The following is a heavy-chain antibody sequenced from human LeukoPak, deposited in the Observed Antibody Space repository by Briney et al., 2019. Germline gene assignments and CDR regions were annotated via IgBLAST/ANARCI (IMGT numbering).Heavy chain of an antibody. CDR2: ISAYNGNT. CDR1: GYTFTSYG. J-gene: IGHJ5*02. CDR3: ARSYSSGSTSRWDPTGTWFDP. Sequence: ASVKVSCKGSGYTFTSYGISWVRQAPGQGLEWMGWISAYNGNTNYAQKLQGRVTMTTDTSTSTAYMELRSLRSDDTAVYYCARSYSSGSTSRWDPTGTWFDPWGQGILVTVSS. V-gene: IGHV1-18*01. D-gene: IGHD2-2*01.